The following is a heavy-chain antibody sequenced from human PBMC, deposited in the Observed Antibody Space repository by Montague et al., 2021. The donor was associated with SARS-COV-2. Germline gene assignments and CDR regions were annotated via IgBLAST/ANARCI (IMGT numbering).Heavy chain of an antibody. CDR2: IYDSGST. D-gene: IGHD5-12*01. V-gene: IGHV4-39*02. Sequence: SETLSLTCTVSGGSISSSNYYWDWIRQPPGKGLEWFGSIYDSGSTYYNPSLKSRVTIPVDTSKNHFSLKLSSVTAADTAVYYCARRGRKLLPVATTIGGFDIWGQGTMVIVSS. CDR3: ARRGRKLLPVATTIGGFDI. CDR1: GGSISSSNYY. J-gene: IGHJ3*02.